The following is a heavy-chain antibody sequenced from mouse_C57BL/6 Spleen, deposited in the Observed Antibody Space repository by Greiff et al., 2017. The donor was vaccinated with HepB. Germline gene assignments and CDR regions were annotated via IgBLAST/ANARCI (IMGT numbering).Heavy chain of an antibody. D-gene: IGHD1-1*01. V-gene: IGHV1-26*01. Sequence: VQLQQSGPELVKPGASVKISCKASGYTFTDYYMNWVKQSHGKSLEWIGDINPNNGGTSYNQKFKGKATLTVDKSSSTAYMELRSLTSEDSAVYYCARLGTTVGDWYFDVWGTGTTVTVSS. CDR1: GYTFTDYY. CDR2: INPNNGGT. CDR3: ARLGTTVGDWYFDV. J-gene: IGHJ1*03.